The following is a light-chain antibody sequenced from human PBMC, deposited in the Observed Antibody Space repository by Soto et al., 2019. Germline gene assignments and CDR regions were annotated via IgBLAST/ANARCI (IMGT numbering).Light chain of an antibody. CDR1: SSDVGGYNY. J-gene: IGLJ2*01. Sequence: QSALTQPRSVSGSPGQSVIISCTGSSSDVGGYNYVSWHQHHPGKAPKLIIYDVRKRPSGVPNRFSASKSGNTASLTISGLQAEDEADYFCCSYAGTYAVVFGGGTKVTVL. CDR2: DVR. V-gene: IGLV2-11*01. CDR3: CSYAGTYAVV.